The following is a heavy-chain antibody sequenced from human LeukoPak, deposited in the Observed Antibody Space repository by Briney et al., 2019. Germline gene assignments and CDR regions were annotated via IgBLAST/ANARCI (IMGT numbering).Heavy chain of an antibody. CDR1: GGSISSGSYY. J-gene: IGHJ4*02. CDR2: MLYSGST. D-gene: IGHD3-22*01. V-gene: IGHV4-39*01. Sequence: SETLSLTCTVSGGSISSGSYYWGWIRQPPGKGLEWIGSMLYSGSTNYKPSLKSQVTMSVDTSKNQFSLKLSSVTAADTAVYYCAHYYDSRGYYLGYWGQGTLVTVSS. CDR3: AHYYDSRGYYLGY.